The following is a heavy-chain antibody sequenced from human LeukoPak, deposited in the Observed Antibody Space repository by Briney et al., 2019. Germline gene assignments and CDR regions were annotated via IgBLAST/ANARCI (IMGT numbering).Heavy chain of an antibody. D-gene: IGHD2-15*01. CDR1: GGSFSGYY. CDR3: ARGSSHCSGGSCYYRDFDI. J-gene: IGHJ2*01. CDR2: INHSGST. Sequence: PSETLSPTCAVYGGSFSGYYWSWIRQPPGKGLEWIGEINHSGSTNYNPSLKSRVTISVDTSKNQFSLKLSSVTAADTAVYYCARGSSHCSGGSCYYRDFDIWGRGTLVTVSS. V-gene: IGHV4-34*01.